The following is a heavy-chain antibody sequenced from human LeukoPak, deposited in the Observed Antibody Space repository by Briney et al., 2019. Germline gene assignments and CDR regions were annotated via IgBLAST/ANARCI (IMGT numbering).Heavy chain of an antibody. V-gene: IGHV3-53*01. CDR3: ARSPPHYSSGWFDY. J-gene: IGHJ4*02. D-gene: IGHD6-19*01. CDR1: GFTVSSNY. Sequence: GGSLRLSCAASGFTVSSNYMTWVRQAPGKGLEWVSIIYSGGSTYCADSVKGRFTISRDNSKNTVDLQMNSLRAEDTAVYYCARSPPHYSSGWFDYWGQGTLVTVSS. CDR2: IYSGGST.